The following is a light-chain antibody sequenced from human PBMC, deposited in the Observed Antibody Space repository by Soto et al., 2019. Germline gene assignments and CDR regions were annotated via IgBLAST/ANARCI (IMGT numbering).Light chain of an antibody. CDR3: QQYGSSPMYT. Sequence: EIVLTQSPGTLSLSPGERATLSCRASQSVSNSYLAWYQQKPGQAPRLLIYGASSRATGIPDRFSGSGSGTDLTLTISRLEPEDFAVYYCQQYGSSPMYTFGQGTKLEIK. J-gene: IGKJ2*01. V-gene: IGKV3-20*01. CDR2: GAS. CDR1: QSVSNSY.